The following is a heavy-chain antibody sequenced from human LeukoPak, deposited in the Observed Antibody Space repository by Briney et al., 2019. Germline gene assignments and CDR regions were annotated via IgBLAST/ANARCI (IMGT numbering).Heavy chain of an antibody. D-gene: IGHD3-22*01. Sequence: SETLSLTCTVSGGSISRYYWSWIRQPPGKGLEWVGYIYYSGRTNYNPSLKSRVTISVDPSKNHFSLKLRSVTAADTAVYYCARESSSGGYYYFDYWGQGTLVTVSS. CDR3: ARESSSGGYYYFDY. CDR2: IYYSGRT. J-gene: IGHJ4*02. V-gene: IGHV4-59*01. CDR1: GGSISRYY.